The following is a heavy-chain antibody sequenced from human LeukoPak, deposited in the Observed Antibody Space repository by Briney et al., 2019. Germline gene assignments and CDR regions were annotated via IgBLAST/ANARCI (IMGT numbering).Heavy chain of an antibody. CDR3: AKESRSSGRFDY. J-gene: IGHJ4*02. CDR1: GSTFSSYA. CDR2: ISGSGGST. D-gene: IGHD6-19*01. Sequence: GGSLRLSCAASGSTFSSYAMSWVRQAPGKGLEWVSAISGSGGSTYYADSVKGRFTISRDNSKNTLYLRMNSLRAEDTAVYYCAKESRSSGRFDYWGQGTLVTVSS. V-gene: IGHV3-23*01.